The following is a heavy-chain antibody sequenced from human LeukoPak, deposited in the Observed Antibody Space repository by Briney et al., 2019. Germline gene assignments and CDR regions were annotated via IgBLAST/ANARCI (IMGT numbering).Heavy chain of an antibody. CDR2: INHSGST. CDR1: GGSFSGYY. CDR3: ARKGSGSYYHYYYYYMDV. J-gene: IGHJ6*03. D-gene: IGHD3-10*01. Sequence: SETLSLTCAVYGGSFSGYYWSWIRQPPGKGLEWIGEINHSGSTNYNPSLKSRVTISVDTSKNQFSLKLSSVTAADTAVYYCARKGSGSYYHYYYYYMDVWGKGTTVTISS. V-gene: IGHV4-34*01.